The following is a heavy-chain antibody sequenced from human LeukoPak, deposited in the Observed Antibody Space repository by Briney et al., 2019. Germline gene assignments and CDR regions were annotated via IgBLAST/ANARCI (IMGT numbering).Heavy chain of an antibody. V-gene: IGHV3-64*01. D-gene: IGHD1-26*01. CDR3: ARGVGAGNFDY. J-gene: IGHJ4*02. CDR2: ISSNGGST. Sequence: GGSLRLSCAASGFTFSSYAMHRVRQAPGKGLECVSAISSNGGSTYYANSVKGRFTISRDNSKNTLYLQMGSLRAEDMAVYYCARGVGAGNFDYWGQGTLVSVPS. CDR1: GFTFSSYA.